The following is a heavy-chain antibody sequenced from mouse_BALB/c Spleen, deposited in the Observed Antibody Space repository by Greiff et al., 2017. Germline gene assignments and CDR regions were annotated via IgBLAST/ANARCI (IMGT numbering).Heavy chain of an antibody. CDR3: ASHRYDGSWFAY. J-gene: IGHJ3*01. CDR1: GFTFSSFG. D-gene: IGHD2-14*01. CDR2: ISSGSSTI. V-gene: IGHV5-17*02. Sequence: EVQLVESGGGLVQPGGSRKLSCAASGFTFSSFGMHWVRQAPEKGLEWVAYISSGSSTIYYADTVKGRFTISRDNPKNTLFLQMTSRRSEDTAMYYCASHRYDGSWFAYWGQGTLVTVAA.